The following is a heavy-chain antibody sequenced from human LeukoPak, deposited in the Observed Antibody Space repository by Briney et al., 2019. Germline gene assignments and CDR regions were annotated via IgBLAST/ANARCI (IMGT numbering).Heavy chain of an antibody. J-gene: IGHJ4*02. D-gene: IGHD5-18*01. CDR3: TTIKRGDIFGYFDF. V-gene: IGHV4-59*11. CDR2: VFDSGRT. Sequence: SETLSLTCTVSGGSITTHHWNWIRQTPGKGLEWIGYVFDSGRTKVNPSLTSRVTLSTDTSKNQLSLRLSSVTAADTAVYYCTTIKRGDIFGYFDFWGQGILVTVSS. CDR1: GGSITTHH.